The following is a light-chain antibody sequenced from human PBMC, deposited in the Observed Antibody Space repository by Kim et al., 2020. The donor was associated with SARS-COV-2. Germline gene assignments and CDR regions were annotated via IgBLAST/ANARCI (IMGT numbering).Light chain of an antibody. CDR2: KAP. J-gene: IGKJ2*01. CDR3: KEYNSYPYT. Sequence: DIQMTQSPSTLSASVGDRVTITCRASQSISSWLAWYQQKPGKAPKLLIYKAPSLESGVPSRFSGSGSGTEFTLTISSLQPDDFATYYCKEYNSYPYTFGQGTKL. V-gene: IGKV1-5*03. CDR1: QSISSW.